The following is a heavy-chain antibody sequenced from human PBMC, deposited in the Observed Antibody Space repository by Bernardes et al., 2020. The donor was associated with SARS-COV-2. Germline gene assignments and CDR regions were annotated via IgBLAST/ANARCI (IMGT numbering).Heavy chain of an antibody. CDR1: GLTFDDYA. J-gene: IGHJ4*02. V-gene: IGHV3-20*04. CDR2: INWNGDNT. Sequence: GGSLRLSCAASGLTFDDYAMTWVRQAPGKGLEWVSGINWNGDNTGYTDSVKGRFTISRDNAKNSLYLHMNSLRAEDTALYYCARDLVYCNNTSCFGGYFDYWGQGTLVTVSS. CDR3: ARDLVYCNNTSCFGGYFDY. D-gene: IGHD2-2*01.